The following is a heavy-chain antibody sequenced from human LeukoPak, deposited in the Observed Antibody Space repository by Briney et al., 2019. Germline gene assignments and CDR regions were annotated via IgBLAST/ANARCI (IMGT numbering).Heavy chain of an antibody. CDR2: IDPSDSYT. CDR1: GSIFTSYW. CDR3: ARDRSGWSNWFDP. V-gene: IGHV5-10-1*01. Sequence: GASLLISCKGSGSIFTSYWISWVRQLPGKGLEWMGRIDPSDSYTNYSPSFQGHVTISADKSISTAYLQWSSLKASDTAMYYCARDRSGWSNWFDPWGQGTLVTVSS. J-gene: IGHJ5*02. D-gene: IGHD6-19*01.